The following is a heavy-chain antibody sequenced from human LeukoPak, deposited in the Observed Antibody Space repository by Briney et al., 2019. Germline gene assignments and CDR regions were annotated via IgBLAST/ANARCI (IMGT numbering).Heavy chain of an antibody. V-gene: IGHV3-7*01. CDR3: ARLAKNWFDP. CDR1: GFTISSYW. J-gene: IGHJ5*02. CDR2: IKQDGSEK. Sequence: GGSLRLSCAASGFTISSYWMSWVRQTPGKGLEWVANIKQDGSEKYYVDSVKGRFTISRDNAKNSLYLQMNSLRAEDTAVYYCARLAKNWFDPWGQGTLVTVSS.